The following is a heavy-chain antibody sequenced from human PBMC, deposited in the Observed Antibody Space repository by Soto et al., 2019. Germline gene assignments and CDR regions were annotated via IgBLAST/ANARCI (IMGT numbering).Heavy chain of an antibody. CDR3: AKELGGYSYGYELDH. J-gene: IGHJ4*02. D-gene: IGHD5-18*01. CDR2: ISWNSGTR. Sequence: EVQLVDSGGGLVQPGRSLRLSCAASGFTFDIYAMHWVRQAPGKGLEWVASISWNSGTRGYADSVKGRFTISRDNAKNSLYLQMDSLRTEDTAFCYCAKELGGYSYGYELDHWGEGTLVAVSS. CDR1: GFTFDIYA. V-gene: IGHV3-9*01.